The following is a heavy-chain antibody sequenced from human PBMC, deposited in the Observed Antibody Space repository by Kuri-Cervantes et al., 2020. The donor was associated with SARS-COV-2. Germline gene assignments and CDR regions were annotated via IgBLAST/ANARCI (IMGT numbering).Heavy chain of an antibody. CDR1: GFIFSSYG. J-gene: IGHJ4*02. D-gene: IGHD6-13*01. Sequence: GESLKISCAASGFIFSSYGMHWVRQAPGKGLEWVAFIRYDGSNKYYADSVKGRFTISRDNSKNTLYLQMNSLRAEDTAVYYCAKDRKQIAAAGLDYWGQGTLVTVSS. V-gene: IGHV3-30*02. CDR2: IRYDGSNK. CDR3: AKDRKQIAAAGLDY.